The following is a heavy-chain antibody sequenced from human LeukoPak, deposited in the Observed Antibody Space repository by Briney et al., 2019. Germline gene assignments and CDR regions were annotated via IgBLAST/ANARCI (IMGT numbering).Heavy chain of an antibody. CDR2: IIPIFGTA. Sequence: AAVKVSCKASGGTFSSYAVSWVRQAPGQGLEWMGGIIPIFGTANYAQKFQGRVTITADESTSTAYMELSSLRSEDTAVYYCARVADTAVFYMDVWGKGTTVTVSS. V-gene: IGHV1-69*13. CDR3: ARVADTAVFYMDV. J-gene: IGHJ6*03. D-gene: IGHD5-18*01. CDR1: GGTFSSYA.